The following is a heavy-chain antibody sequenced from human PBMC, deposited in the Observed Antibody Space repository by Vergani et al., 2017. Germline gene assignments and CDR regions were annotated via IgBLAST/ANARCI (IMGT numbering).Heavy chain of an antibody. Sequence: QVQLQESGPGLVKPSQTLSLTCTVSGGSISSYYWSWIRQPPGKGLEWIGYIYYSGSTNYNPSLKSRVTISVDTSKNQFSLKLSSVTAADTAVYYCARAVEMATVFDYWGQGTRVTVSS. J-gene: IGHJ4*02. D-gene: IGHD5-24*01. CDR1: GGSISSYY. CDR3: ARAVEMATVFDY. CDR2: IYYSGST. V-gene: IGHV4-59*01.